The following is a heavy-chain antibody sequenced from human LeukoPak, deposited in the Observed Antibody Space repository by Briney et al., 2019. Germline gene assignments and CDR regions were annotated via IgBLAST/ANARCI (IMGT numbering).Heavy chain of an antibody. Sequence: SETLSLTCVVYGGSFSGSYWSWIREPPGKGLEWVGEINHSGSINYNPSLKSRVTIPVDKSKNQCSLKLSSVTAADTAVYYCARVGRWYSSSWYPTRYNWFDPGGQGTLVTVPS. J-gene: IGHJ5*02. V-gene: IGHV4-34*01. CDR2: INHSGSI. CDR1: GGSFSGSY. CDR3: ARVGRWYSSSWYPTRYNWFDP. D-gene: IGHD6-13*01.